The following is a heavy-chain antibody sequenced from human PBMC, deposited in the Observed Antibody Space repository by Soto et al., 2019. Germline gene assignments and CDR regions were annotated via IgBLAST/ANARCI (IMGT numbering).Heavy chain of an antibody. Sequence: EVQLLESGGGLVQPGGSLRLSCAGSGFTFSGYAMSWVRQAPGQGLEWVSTIRGSGTNTYYADSVKGRFTVSRDNSKNTLFLEMDSLRADDTAVYFCAKAETPRAGGRPFDYWGQGTLVTVSS. CDR2: IRGSGTNT. CDR1: GFTFSGYA. V-gene: IGHV3-23*01. D-gene: IGHD1-26*01. J-gene: IGHJ4*02. CDR3: AKAETPRAGGRPFDY.